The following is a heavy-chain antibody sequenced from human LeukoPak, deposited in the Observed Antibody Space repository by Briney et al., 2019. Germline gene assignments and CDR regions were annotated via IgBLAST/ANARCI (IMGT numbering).Heavy chain of an antibody. CDR1: GYTFTSYG. CDR3: ARWAFTIFGVVTPNWFDP. Sequence: ASVKVSCKASGYTFTSYGISWVRQAPGQGLEWMGWISAYNGNTNYAQKLQGRVTMTTDTSTSTAYMELRSLRSDDTAVYYCARWAFTIFGVVTPNWFDPWGQGTLVTVSS. V-gene: IGHV1-18*01. CDR2: ISAYNGNT. J-gene: IGHJ5*02. D-gene: IGHD3-3*01.